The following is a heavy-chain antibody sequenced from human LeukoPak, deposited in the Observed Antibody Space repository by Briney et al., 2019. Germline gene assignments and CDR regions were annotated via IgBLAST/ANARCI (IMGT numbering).Heavy chain of an antibody. V-gene: IGHV4-4*09. Sequence: SETLSLTCTVSGGSISSYYWSWIRQPPGKGLEWIGYIYTSGSTNYNPSLKSRVTISVDTSKNKFSLKLSSVTAADTAVYYCVRLGYGSSLDYWGQGTLVTVSS. D-gene: IGHD6-6*01. CDR3: VRLGYGSSLDY. CDR1: GGSISSYY. CDR2: IYTSGST. J-gene: IGHJ4*02.